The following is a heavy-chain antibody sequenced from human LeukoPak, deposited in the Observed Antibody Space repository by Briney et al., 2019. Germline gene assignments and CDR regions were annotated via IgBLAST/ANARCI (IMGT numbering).Heavy chain of an antibody. D-gene: IGHD3-3*01. Sequence: GGSLRLSCAASGFTFSSYAMHWVRQAPGKGLEWVAVISYDGSNKYYADSVKGRFTISRDNSKSTLYLQMDSLRAEDTAVYYCARDSTIFGVVSGMDVWGQGTTVTVSS. CDR2: ISYDGSNK. CDR1: GFTFSSYA. J-gene: IGHJ6*02. CDR3: ARDSTIFGVVSGMDV. V-gene: IGHV3-30-3*01.